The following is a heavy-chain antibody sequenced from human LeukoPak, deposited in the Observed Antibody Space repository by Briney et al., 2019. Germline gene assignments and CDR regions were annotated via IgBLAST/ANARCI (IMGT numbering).Heavy chain of an antibody. CDR1: DGSISGYY. CDR3: ARFSGAGGSNYFDY. J-gene: IGHJ4*02. Sequence: SETLSLTCTVSDGSISGYYWSWIRQPPGKRLEWIAYIYYSGSTNYNPSLKSRVTISVDTSKNQFSLKLSSVTAADTAVYYCARFSGAGGSNYFDYWGQGTLVAVSS. D-gene: IGHD3-10*01. CDR2: IYYSGST. V-gene: IGHV4-59*01.